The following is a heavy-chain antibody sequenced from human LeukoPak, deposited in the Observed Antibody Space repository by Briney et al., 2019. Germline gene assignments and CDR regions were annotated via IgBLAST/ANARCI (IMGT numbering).Heavy chain of an antibody. J-gene: IGHJ3*01. CDR3: ARDRFMVRGVMVGTFDL. CDR2: IGYDGSNK. Sequence: PGGSLRLSCAASGFTFSDYAMHWVRQAPGKGLEWVAVIGYDGSNKYDADSVKGRFTISRDNSKNMMYLQMNSLRAEDTAVYYCARDRFMVRGVMVGTFDLWGQGTMVTDSS. V-gene: IGHV3-33*01. CDR1: GFTFSDYA. D-gene: IGHD3-10*01.